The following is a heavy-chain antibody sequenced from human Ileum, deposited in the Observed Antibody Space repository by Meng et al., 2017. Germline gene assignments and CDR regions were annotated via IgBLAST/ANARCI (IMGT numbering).Heavy chain of an antibody. CDR1: GFTFSDHH. CDR3: VRNRGYRSTWSPFDY. J-gene: IGHJ4*02. Sequence: GESLKISCTASGFTFSDHHMDWVRQAPGKGLEWIARIREKTNAYTTEYAASVKGRFSISRDDSQNSIYLQMNSLMNEDTALYYCVRNRGYRSTWSPFDYWGQGTRVTVSS. V-gene: IGHV3-72*01. D-gene: IGHD6-19*01. CDR2: IREKTNAYTT.